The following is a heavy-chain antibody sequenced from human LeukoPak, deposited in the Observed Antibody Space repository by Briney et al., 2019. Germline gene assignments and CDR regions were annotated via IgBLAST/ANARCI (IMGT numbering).Heavy chain of an antibody. Sequence: GESLKISCKGPGYSFTSYWIGWVRQMPGKGLEWMGIIYPGDSDTRYSPSFQGQVTISADKSISTAYLQWSSLKASDTAMYYCARRSYDILTGRHDAFDIWGQGTMVTVSS. J-gene: IGHJ3*02. CDR3: ARRSYDILTGRHDAFDI. V-gene: IGHV5-51*01. CDR1: GYSFTSYW. CDR2: IYPGDSDT. D-gene: IGHD3-9*01.